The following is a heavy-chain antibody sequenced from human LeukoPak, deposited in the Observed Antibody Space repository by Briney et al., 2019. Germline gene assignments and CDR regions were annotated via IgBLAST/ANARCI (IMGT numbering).Heavy chain of an antibody. Sequence: GGSLRLSCAASGFTLSRYAMSWVRQAPGKGVEWGSAISGSGGSTYYAGSVKGRFTISRNNSKNTLYLQMNSLRAEDTAVYYCAKSSLDYWGQGTLVTVSS. CDR3: AKSSLDY. V-gene: IGHV3-23*01. CDR2: ISGSGGST. CDR1: GFTLSRYA. D-gene: IGHD6-6*01. J-gene: IGHJ4*02.